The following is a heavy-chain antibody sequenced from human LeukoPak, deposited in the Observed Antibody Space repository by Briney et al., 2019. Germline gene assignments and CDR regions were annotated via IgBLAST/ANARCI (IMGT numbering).Heavy chain of an antibody. CDR1: GGSISSSNW. J-gene: IGHJ4*02. Sequence: PAETLSLTCAVSGGSISSSNWWSWVRQPPGKGLEWIGEIYHSGSTNYNPSLKSRVTISVDKSKNQFSLKLSSVTAADTAVYYCATGRSSSGWYVFDYWGQGTLVTVSS. CDR3: ATGRSSSGWYVFDY. D-gene: IGHD6-19*01. CDR2: IYHSGST. V-gene: IGHV4-4*02.